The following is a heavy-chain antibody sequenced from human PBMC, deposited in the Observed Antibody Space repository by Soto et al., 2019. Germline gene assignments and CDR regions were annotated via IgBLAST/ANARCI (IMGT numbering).Heavy chain of an antibody. CDR2: IIPILGST. V-gene: IGHV1-69*01. J-gene: IGHJ4*02. CDR1: GGTYSSYV. CDR3: AGGTYSLRLGY. D-gene: IGHD4-4*01. Sequence: QVQLVQSGAEVKKPGSSVKVSCKASGGTYSSYVISWVRQAPGHGLEWMGGIIPILGSTNYAQKFQGRVTITADEFTSTAYMELSSLRSDDTAVYYCAGGTYSLRLGYWGQGTQVTVSS.